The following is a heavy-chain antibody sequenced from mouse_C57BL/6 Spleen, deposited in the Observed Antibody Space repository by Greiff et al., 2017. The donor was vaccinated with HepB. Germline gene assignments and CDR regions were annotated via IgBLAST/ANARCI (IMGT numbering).Heavy chain of an antibody. V-gene: IGHV1-69*01. Sequence: QVQLKQPGAELVMPGASVKLSCKASGYTFTSYWMHWVKQRPGQGLEWIGEIDPSDSYTNYNQKFKGKSTLTVDKSSSTAYMQLSSLTSEDSAVYYCARRQLRLHYAMDYWGQGTSVTVSS. J-gene: IGHJ4*01. CDR1: GYTFTSYW. D-gene: IGHD3-2*02. CDR2: IDPSDSYT. CDR3: ARRQLRLHYAMDY.